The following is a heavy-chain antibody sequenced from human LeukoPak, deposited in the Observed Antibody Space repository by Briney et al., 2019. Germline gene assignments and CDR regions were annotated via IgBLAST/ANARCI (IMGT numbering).Heavy chain of an antibody. Sequence: GGSLRLSCAASGFTFSSYWMSWVRQAPGKGLEWVSSISRSSLSTYYADSLRDRFTISRDNAKNSLYLQMNSLRAEDTAVYYCARGRFHLDSSVYSSFYHWGHGTLVTVSS. J-gene: IGHJ4*01. CDR3: ARGRFHLDSSVYSSFYH. D-gene: IGHD3-22*01. CDR2: ISRSSLST. V-gene: IGHV3-21*01. CDR1: GFTFSSYW.